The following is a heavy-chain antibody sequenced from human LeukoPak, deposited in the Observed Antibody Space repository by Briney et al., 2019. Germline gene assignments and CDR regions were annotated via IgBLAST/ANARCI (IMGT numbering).Heavy chain of an antibody. Sequence: PGGSLRLSCAASGFTFSSYSMNWVRLAPGKGLEWVASISGSSGSIYYADSVKGRFTISRDNAKNSLYLQMNSLRAEDTAVYYVARANRPAIALFEWWGQGSLVSVSS. D-gene: IGHD3-3*01. V-gene: IGHV3-21*01. CDR3: ARANRPAIALFEW. J-gene: IGHJ4*02. CDR1: GFTFSSYS. CDR2: ISGSSGSI.